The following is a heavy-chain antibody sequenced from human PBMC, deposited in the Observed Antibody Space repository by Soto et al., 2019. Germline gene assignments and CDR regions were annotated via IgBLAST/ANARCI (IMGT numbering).Heavy chain of an antibody. CDR2: IYYSGTT. D-gene: IGHD3-10*01. J-gene: IGHJ5*01. CDR1: GGTKSSINC. V-gene: IGHV4-4*02. Sequence: SDTLSIASAVCGGTKSSINCWGWVRKTPGKGLEWIGEIYYSGTTNYNPSLTSRVTMSIDKSKNQFFLNLTSVTAADTAVYYCARSSGVSATYWSDAWCQRTLVTV. CDR3: ARSSGVSATYWSDA.